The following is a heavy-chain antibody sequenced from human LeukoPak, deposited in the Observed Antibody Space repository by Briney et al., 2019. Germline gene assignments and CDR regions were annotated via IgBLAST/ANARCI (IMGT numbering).Heavy chain of an antibody. J-gene: IGHJ4*02. CDR2: ISSSSSTI. V-gene: IGHV3-48*02. CDR1: GFTFSSYS. CDR3: ARDQYYDYVWGSYRYWSFDY. Sequence: GGSLRLSCAASGFTFSSYSMNWVRQAPGKGLEWVSYISSSSSTIYYADSVKGRFTISRDNAKNSLYLQMNSLRDEDTAVYYCARDQYYDYVWGSYRYWSFDYWGQGTLVTASS. D-gene: IGHD3-16*02.